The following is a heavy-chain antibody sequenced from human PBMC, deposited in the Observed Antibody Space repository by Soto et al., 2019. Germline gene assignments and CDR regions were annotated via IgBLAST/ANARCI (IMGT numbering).Heavy chain of an antibody. Sequence: GGSLRLSCAASGFTFSSYAMHWVRQAPGKGLEWVAVISYDGGNKYYADSVKGRFTISRDNSKNTLYLQMNSLRAEDTAVYYCARDYFYASPSYDFWSGRSREYYYYGMDVWGQGTTVTVS. CDR3: ARDYFYASPSYDFWSGRSREYYYYGMDV. CDR2: ISYDGGNK. V-gene: IGHV3-30-3*01. J-gene: IGHJ6*02. CDR1: GFTFSSYA. D-gene: IGHD3-3*01.